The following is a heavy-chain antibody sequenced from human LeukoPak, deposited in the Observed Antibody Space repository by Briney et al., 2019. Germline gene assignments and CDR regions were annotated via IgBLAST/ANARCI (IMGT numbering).Heavy chain of an antibody. CDR2: ISYDGSNK. J-gene: IGHJ3*02. D-gene: IGHD3-22*01. CDR3: AKDPGVTMIVVVTPDAFDI. CDR1: GFTFSSYG. V-gene: IGHV3-30*18. Sequence: PGGSLRLSCAASGFTFSSYGMHWVRQAPGKGLEWVAVISYDGSNKYYADSVKGRFTISRDNSKNTLYLQMNSLRAEDTAVYYCAKDPGVTMIVVVTPDAFDIWGQGTMVTVSS.